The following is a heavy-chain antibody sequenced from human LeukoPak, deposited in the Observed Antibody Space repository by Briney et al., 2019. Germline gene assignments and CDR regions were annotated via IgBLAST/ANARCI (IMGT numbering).Heavy chain of an antibody. J-gene: IGHJ4*02. CDR3: AKQVVVIHFDY. V-gene: IGHV3-23*01. Sequence: GASVKVSCKASGGTFNSYAMSWVRQAPGKGLEWVSAISGSGGSTYYADSVTGRFTISRDNSKSTLYLQMNSLRAEDTAVYYCAKQVVVIHFDYWGQGTLVTVSS. CDR2: ISGSGGST. D-gene: IGHD3-22*01. CDR1: GGTFNSYA.